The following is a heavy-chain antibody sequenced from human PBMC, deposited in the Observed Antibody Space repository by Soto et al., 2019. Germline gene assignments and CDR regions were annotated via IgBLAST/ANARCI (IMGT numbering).Heavy chain of an antibody. CDR2: IWYDGSNK. V-gene: IGHV3-33*01. D-gene: IGHD2-15*01. J-gene: IGHJ4*02. CDR1: GFTFSSYG. Sequence: QVQLVESGGGVVQPGRSLRLSCAASGFTFSSYGMHWVRQAPGKGLGWVAVIWYDGSNKYYADSVKGRFTISRDNSKNTLYLQMNSLRAEDTAVYYCARDRTRYCSGGSCYLDYWGQGTLVTVSS. CDR3: ARDRTRYCSGGSCYLDY.